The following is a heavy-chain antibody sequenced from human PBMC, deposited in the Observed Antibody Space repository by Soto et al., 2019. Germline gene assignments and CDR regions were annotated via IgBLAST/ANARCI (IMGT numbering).Heavy chain of an antibody. D-gene: IGHD3-10*01. Sequence: PGGSLRLSCAASGFTFSNYAMGWVRQAPGKGLEWVSAISASVGSTYYTDSVKGRFTISRDNSKNTLYLQMNSLRAEDTAVYYCAKGGQSYDYWGQGTLVTVSS. CDR2: ISASVGST. J-gene: IGHJ4*02. CDR1: GFTFSNYA. CDR3: AKGGQSYDY. V-gene: IGHV3-23*01.